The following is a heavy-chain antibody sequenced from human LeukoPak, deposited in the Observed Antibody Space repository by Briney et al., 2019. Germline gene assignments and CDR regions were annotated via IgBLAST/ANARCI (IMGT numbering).Heavy chain of an antibody. CDR2: IYYSGNT. CDR3: ARHPGTRTAAHEIDS. J-gene: IGHJ4*02. Sequence: SETLSLTCTVSGGFISRSGYLWGWIRQPPGKGLQWFGIIYYSGNTYSDPSLESRVTMSVDTSKNQFSLRLNSVTAADTAVYFCARHPGTRTAAHEIDSWGQGTLVIVSS. D-gene: IGHD6-13*01. V-gene: IGHV4-39*01. CDR1: GGFISRSGYL.